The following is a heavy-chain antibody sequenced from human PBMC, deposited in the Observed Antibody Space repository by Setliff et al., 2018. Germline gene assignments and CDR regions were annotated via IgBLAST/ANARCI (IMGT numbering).Heavy chain of an antibody. D-gene: IGHD2-15*01. CDR3: ARTCSGSGCYAGLES. V-gene: IGHV3-30*03. CDR1: GFTFSNYG. J-gene: IGHJ4*02. Sequence: GGSLRLSCAVSGFTFSNYGVHWVRQAPGKGLEWVAVISYGGSYKSHADSVKGRFTISRDNSKNTLYLQMNSLRPEDTAVYYCARTCSGSGCYAGLESWGQGTPVTVSS. CDR2: ISYGGSYK.